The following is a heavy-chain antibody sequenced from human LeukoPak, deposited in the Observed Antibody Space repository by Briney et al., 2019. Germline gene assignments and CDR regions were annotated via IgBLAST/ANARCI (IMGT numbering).Heavy chain of an antibody. CDR2: ISSSSSII. Sequence: PGGSLRLSCAASGFTFSSYSMNWVRQAPGKGLEWVSYISSSSSIIYYADSVKGRFTISRDNAKNSLYLQMNGLRDEDTAVYYCAREEVGFARWGQGTLVTVSS. CDR1: GFTFSSYS. CDR3: AREEVGFAR. V-gene: IGHV3-48*02. D-gene: IGHD3-10*01. J-gene: IGHJ4*02.